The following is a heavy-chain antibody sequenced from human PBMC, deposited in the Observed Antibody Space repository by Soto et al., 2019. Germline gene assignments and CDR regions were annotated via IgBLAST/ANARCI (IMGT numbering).Heavy chain of an antibody. CDR3: AGQQLNSWRWFDP. V-gene: IGHV1-69*01. CDR1: GGTFSSYA. J-gene: IGHJ5*02. CDR2: IIPIFGSA. Sequence: QVQLVQSGAEVKKPGSSVKVSCKASGGTFSSYAISWVRQAPGQRLQWMGGIIPIFGSANYAQKFQGRVTITADESTSTAYMELSSLRSEDTAVYYCAGQQLNSWRWFDPWGQGTLVTVSS. D-gene: IGHD6-13*01.